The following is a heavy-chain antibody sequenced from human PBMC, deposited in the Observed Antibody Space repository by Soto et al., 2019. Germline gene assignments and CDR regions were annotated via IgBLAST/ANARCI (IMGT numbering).Heavy chain of an antibody. CDR1: GFSLRTSGVG. D-gene: IGHD4-17*01. CDR3: DHNLSSYGLHY. V-gene: IGHV2-5*02. Sequence: QITLKESGPTLVKPTQTLTLTCTFSGFSLRTSGVGVGWIRQPPGQALEWLALNLWDDEKRYSPLLKSRLTITKDASKYQVVITMTNTDPVDSATYYCDHNLSSYGLHYWGQGILVTVSS. J-gene: IGHJ4*02. CDR2: NLWDDEK.